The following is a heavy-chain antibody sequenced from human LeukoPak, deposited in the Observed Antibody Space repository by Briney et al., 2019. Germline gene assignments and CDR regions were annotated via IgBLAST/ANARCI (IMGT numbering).Heavy chain of an antibody. CDR2: LYYSGST. CDR1: GGSIISSSFW. J-gene: IGHJ3*02. D-gene: IGHD2-2*01. V-gene: IGHV4-39*07. Sequence: PSETLSLTCTVSGGSIISSSFWWGWIRQPPGKGLEWIGSLYYSGSTYYNPSLKSRVTMSVDTSKNQFSLKLSSVTAADTAVYYCARGPPDCTSTSCYAFDAFDIWGQGTMVTVSS. CDR3: ARGPPDCTSTSCYAFDAFDI.